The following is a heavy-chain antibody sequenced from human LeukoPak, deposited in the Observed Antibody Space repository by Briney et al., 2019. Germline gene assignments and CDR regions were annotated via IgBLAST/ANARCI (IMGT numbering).Heavy chain of an antibody. Sequence: GGSLRLSCAASGFTFSSYGMHWVRQAPGKGLEWVAVISYDGSNKYYADSVKGRFTISRDNSKNTLYLQMNSLRAEDTAVYYCAGDRGGSSSWYEVDWFDPWGQGTLVTVSS. CDR2: ISYDGSNK. CDR1: GFTFSSYG. J-gene: IGHJ5*02. D-gene: IGHD6-13*01. V-gene: IGHV3-30*03. CDR3: AGDRGGSSSWYEVDWFDP.